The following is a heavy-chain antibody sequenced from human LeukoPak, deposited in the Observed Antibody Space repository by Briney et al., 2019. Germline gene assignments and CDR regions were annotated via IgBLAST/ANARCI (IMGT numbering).Heavy chain of an antibody. D-gene: IGHD3-22*01. CDR1: GGSIRSYY. V-gene: IGHV4-4*07. J-gene: IGHJ1*01. CDR3: ARGDYYYDSSGTSAEYFQH. Sequence: SETLSLTCTVSGGSIRSYYWSWIRQPAAKGLEGIGRIYTSGSTNYNPSLKSGVTMSVDTSKNQFSLKLSSVTAADTAVYYCARGDYYYDSSGTSAEYFQHWGQGTLVTVSS. CDR2: IYTSGST.